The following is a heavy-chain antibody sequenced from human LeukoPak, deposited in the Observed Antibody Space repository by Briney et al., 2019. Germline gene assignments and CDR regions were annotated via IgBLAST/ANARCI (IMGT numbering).Heavy chain of an antibody. J-gene: IGHJ5*02. Sequence: ASVKVSCKASGYTFTSYVINWVRQATGQGLEWMGWMNPDSGNTGYAQKFQGRVTMTRNTSISTAYMELSSLRSEDTAVYYCARGPYCRSMSCPYWFDPWGQGTLVTVSS. D-gene: IGHD2-2*01. CDR1: GYTFTSYV. CDR3: ARGPYCRSMSCPYWFDP. V-gene: IGHV1-8*01. CDR2: MNPDSGNT.